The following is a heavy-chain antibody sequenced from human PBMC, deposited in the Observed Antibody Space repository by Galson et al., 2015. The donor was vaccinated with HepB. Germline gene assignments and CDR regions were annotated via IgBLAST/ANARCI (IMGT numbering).Heavy chain of an antibody. D-gene: IGHD2-2*01. J-gene: IGHJ6*02. CDR1: GFTFSSYY. CDR3: ARTIVVVPAAKRGYYYYYGMDV. Sequence: LRLSCAAAGFTFSSYYWSWIRQPPGKGLEWIGYIYYSGSTNYNPSLKSRVTISVDTSKNQFSLKLSSVTAADTAVYYCARTIVVVPAAKRGYYYYYGMDVWGQGTTVTVSS. V-gene: IGHV4-59*08. CDR2: IYYSGST.